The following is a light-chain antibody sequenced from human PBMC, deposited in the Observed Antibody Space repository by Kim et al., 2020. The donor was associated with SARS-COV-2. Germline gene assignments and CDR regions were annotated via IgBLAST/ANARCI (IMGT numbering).Light chain of an antibody. CDR2: YDN. J-gene: IGLJ2*01. Sequence: SYELTQPPSLSVAPGETARITCGGDNIGSKSVNWHQQKPGQAPLLVIYYDNDRPSGIPDRFSGSNSGNTATLTISRGEAGDEAEYYCQAWDGIIDHMIFGGGTKVTVL. CDR1: NIGSKS. V-gene: IGLV3-21*04. CDR3: QAWDGIIDHMI.